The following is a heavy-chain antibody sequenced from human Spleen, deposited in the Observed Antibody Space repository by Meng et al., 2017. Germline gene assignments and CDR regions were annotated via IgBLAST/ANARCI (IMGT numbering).Heavy chain of an antibody. CDR3: ASFGGSHIGY. D-gene: IGHD1-26*01. Sequence: EVQLVESGGVLIQPGGSLRLSCAASGFSVSSNNMNWVRQAPGKGLDWVSLIYSGGGTNYAASVKGRFTISRDISKSTLYLQMNSLRAEDTAVYYCASFGGSHIGYWGQGVLVTVSS. V-gene: IGHV3-53*01. CDR2: IYSGGGT. CDR1: GFSVSSNN. J-gene: IGHJ4*02.